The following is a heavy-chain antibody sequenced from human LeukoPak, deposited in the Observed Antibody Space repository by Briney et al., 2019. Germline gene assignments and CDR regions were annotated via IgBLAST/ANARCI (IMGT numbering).Heavy chain of an antibody. J-gene: IGHJ4*02. V-gene: IGHV4-39*01. Sequence: SETLSLTCTVSGGSISSSSYYWGWIRQPPGKGLEWIGSIYYSGSTYYNPSLKSRVTISVDTSKHQFSLKLSSVTAADTAVYYCASWVDSDVYFDYWGQGTLVTVSS. CDR1: GGSISSSSYY. CDR3: ASWVDSDVYFDY. D-gene: IGHD2-21*01. CDR2: IYYSGST.